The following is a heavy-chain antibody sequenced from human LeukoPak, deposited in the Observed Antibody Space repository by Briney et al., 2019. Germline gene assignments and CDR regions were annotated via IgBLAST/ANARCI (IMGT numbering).Heavy chain of an antibody. V-gene: IGHV4-34*01. J-gene: IGHJ4*02. Sequence: PSETLSLTCAVYGGSFSGYYWSWIRQPPGKGLEWIGEINHSGSTNYNPSLKSRVTISVDTSKNQFSLKLSSVTAADTAVYYCASRRHFYYDSSGYLHYWGQGTLVTVSS. CDR2: INHSGST. CDR1: GGSFSGYY. D-gene: IGHD3-22*01. CDR3: ASRRHFYYDSSGYLHY.